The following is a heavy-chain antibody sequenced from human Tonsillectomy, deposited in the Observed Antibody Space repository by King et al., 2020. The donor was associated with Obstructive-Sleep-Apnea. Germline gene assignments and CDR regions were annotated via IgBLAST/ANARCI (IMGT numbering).Heavy chain of an antibody. Sequence: VQLVESGGGVVQPGRSLRLSCAASGFTFSSYGMHWVRQAPGKDLEWVAGIWYDGRNKYYEDSVKGRFTISRDNSKNTLYLQMNSLRAEDTAVYYCAKGSGSNWYFDYWGQGTLVTVSS. CDR3: AKGSGSNWYFDY. J-gene: IGHJ4*02. D-gene: IGHD1-20*01. CDR1: GFTFSSYG. V-gene: IGHV3-33*06. CDR2: IWYDGRNK.